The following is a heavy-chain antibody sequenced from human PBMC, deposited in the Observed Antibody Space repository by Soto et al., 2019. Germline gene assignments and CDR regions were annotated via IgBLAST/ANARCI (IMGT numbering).Heavy chain of an antibody. J-gene: IGHJ4*02. CDR1: GYSITSSSF. CDR2: IYLGGTT. CDR3: ARPRPNFGAVDS. Sequence: QVQLQESGPGLLKPSETLSLTCAVSGYSITSSSFWGWIRQPPGKGLEWIGSIYLGGTTYYDPSLKSRVTISVDTSKNEFSLKLSSVTAADTAVYYCARPRPNFGAVDSWGQGALVTVST. D-gene: IGHD3-16*01. V-gene: IGHV4-38-2*01.